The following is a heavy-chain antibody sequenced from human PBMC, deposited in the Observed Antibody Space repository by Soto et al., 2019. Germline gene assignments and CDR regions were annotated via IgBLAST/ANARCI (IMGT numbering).Heavy chain of an antibody. CDR3: ARSAETMVRGVYGMDV. V-gene: IGHV6-1*01. CDR2: TYYRSKWYN. Sequence: PSQTLSLTCAISGDSVSSNSAAWNWIRQSTSRGLEWLGRTYYRSKWYNDYAVSVKSRITINPDTSKNQFSLQLNSVTPEDTAVYYCARSAETMVRGVYGMDVWGQGTTVTVSS. CDR1: GDSVSSNSAA. J-gene: IGHJ6*02. D-gene: IGHD3-10*01.